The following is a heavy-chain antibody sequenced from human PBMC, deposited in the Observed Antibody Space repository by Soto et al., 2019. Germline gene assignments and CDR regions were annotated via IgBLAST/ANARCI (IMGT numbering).Heavy chain of an antibody. D-gene: IGHD1-26*01. CDR3: ARDFAGRGPFDP. V-gene: IGHV4-59*01. CDR1: NVSITSSY. J-gene: IGHJ5*01. Sequence: PSETLSLTCTVSNVSITSSYRNWIRQPPGKGLEWIGFVYYTGTTKYNPSLKSRVTISVDRSKNEFSLKLTSVTTADTAFYFCARDFAGRGPFDPWGQGTLVTVSS. CDR2: VYYTGTT.